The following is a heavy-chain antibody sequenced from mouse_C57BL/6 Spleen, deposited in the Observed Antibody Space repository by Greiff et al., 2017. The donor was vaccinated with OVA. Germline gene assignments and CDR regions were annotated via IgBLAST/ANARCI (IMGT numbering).Heavy chain of an antibody. V-gene: IGHV1-82*01. D-gene: IGHD4-1*01. CDR2: FYPGDGDT. J-gene: IGHJ1*03. CDR3: ARRANWDGWYFDV. Sequence: QVQLQQSGPELVKPGASVKISCKASGYAFSSSWMNWVKQRPGKGLEWIGRFYPGDGDTHYTGQFKGQATLTAAKSSSTAYMQHSGLTSEDSAVYFCARRANWDGWYFDVWGTGTTVTVSS. CDR1: GYAFSSSW.